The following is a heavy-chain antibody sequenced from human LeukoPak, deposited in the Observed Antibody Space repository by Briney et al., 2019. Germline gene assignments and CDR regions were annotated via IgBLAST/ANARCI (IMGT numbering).Heavy chain of an antibody. CDR3: ARIYPRLAAAGN. J-gene: IGHJ4*02. V-gene: IGHV3-66*01. Sequence: PGGSLRLSCAASGFTFSSYAMNWVRQAPGKGLEWVSVIYSGGSTYYADSVKGRFTISRDNSKNTPYLQMNSLRADDTAVYYCARIYPRLAAAGNWGQGTLVTVSS. CDR2: IYSGGST. D-gene: IGHD6-13*01. CDR1: GFTFSSYA.